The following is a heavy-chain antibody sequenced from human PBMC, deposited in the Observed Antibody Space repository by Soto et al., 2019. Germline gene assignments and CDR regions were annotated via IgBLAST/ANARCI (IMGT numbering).Heavy chain of an antibody. CDR2: ITSGGGGT. V-gene: IGHV3-23*01. CDR1: GFIFSSHA. D-gene: IGHD3-16*01. Sequence: EVQVLESGGGLAHPGGSLRLSCAASGFIFSSHAMSWVRQAPGKGLDWVSTITSGGGGTYYADSVKGRFTISRDNSKNPLFLQMNSLRAEDTAVYYCAKDLLWGNFEYWGQGTLVTVSS. CDR3: AKDLLWGNFEY. J-gene: IGHJ4*02.